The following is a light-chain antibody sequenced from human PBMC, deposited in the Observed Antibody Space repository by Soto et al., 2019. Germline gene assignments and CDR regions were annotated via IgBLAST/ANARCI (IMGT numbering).Light chain of an antibody. Sequence: QCTLTQTASVSGSPGQSITISCTGTISDIGSYNYVAWYQQFPGKTPKLIIYEVRNRPSGVSFRFSGSKSGNTASLTISGLQAEDEADYYCISYRGSDTSYVFGTGTKVTVL. CDR1: ISDIGSYNY. CDR3: ISYRGSDTSYV. V-gene: IGLV2-14*01. J-gene: IGLJ1*01. CDR2: EVR.